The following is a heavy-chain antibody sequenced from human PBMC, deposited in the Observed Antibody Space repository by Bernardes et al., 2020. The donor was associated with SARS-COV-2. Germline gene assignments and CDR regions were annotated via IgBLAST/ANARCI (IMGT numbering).Heavy chain of an antibody. D-gene: IGHD2-2*01. Sequence: GGSLRLSCAASGFTFSSYAMSWVRQAPGKGLEWVSAISGSGGSTYYADSVKGRFTISRDNSKNTLYLQMNSLRAEDTAVYYCAKKRGYCSSTSCLYYYYYYMDVWGKGTTVTVSS. V-gene: IGHV3-23*01. CDR2: ISGSGGST. CDR1: GFTFSSYA. J-gene: IGHJ6*03. CDR3: AKKRGYCSSTSCLYYYYYYMDV.